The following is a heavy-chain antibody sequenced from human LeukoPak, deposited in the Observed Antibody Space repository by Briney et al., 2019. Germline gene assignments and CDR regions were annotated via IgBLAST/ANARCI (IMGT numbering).Heavy chain of an antibody. CDR1: GFTFRNYW. CDR2: IKRDGSDK. Sequence: GGSLRLSCAASGFTFRNYWMSWVRQAPGKGLEWVANIKRDGSDKYYVDSVKGRFTISRDNAKNSVYLQMNSLRAEDTAVYYCARVGQWLPDYWGQGTLVTVSS. V-gene: IGHV3-7*01. CDR3: ARVGQWLPDY. D-gene: IGHD6-19*01. J-gene: IGHJ4*02.